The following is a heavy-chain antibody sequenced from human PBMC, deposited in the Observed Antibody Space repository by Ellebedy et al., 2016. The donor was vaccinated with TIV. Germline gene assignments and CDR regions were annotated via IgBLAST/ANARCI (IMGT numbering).Heavy chain of an antibody. D-gene: IGHD5/OR15-5a*01. V-gene: IGHV4-59*01. CDR1: GDSISTYS. Sequence: SETLSLTCTVSGDSISTYSWSWIRQPPGKGLEWIAYIFSTGSTNYNPSLNSRVTISVDTSKSQLSLRLNSVTAADTATYYCARLRSVSSRFYFDYWGQGALVTVSS. J-gene: IGHJ4*02. CDR2: IFSTGST. CDR3: ARLRSVSSRFYFDY.